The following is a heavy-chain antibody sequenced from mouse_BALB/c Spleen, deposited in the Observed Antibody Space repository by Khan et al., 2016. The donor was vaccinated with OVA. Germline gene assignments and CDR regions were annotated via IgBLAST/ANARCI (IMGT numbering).Heavy chain of an antibody. Sequence: EVQLQQSGPELMKPGASVKISCKASGYSFTTYYIHWVLQSHGKSLDWIGYIDPFSGDTTYNQKFKGKATLTVDKSSSTAYIHLNNLTSEDSAVYYCTRHGYVAWFTYWGPGTLVTVSA. J-gene: IGHJ3*01. CDR3: TRHGYVAWFTY. V-gene: IGHV1S135*01. CDR2: IDPFSGDT. CDR1: GYSFTTYY. D-gene: IGHD2-2*01.